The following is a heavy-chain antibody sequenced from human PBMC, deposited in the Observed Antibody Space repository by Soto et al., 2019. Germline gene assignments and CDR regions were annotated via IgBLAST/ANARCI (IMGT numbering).Heavy chain of an antibody. Sequence: GGSLRLSCAASGFTFTSYAFTWVRQAPGKGLEWVSAFSGTGGSTFYSDSVMGRFTISRDNSKNTLYLQMNSLRAEDTAVYYCARGDTTMITDYYAMDVWGQGTTVTVSS. CDR2: FSGTGGST. CDR3: ARGDTTMITDYYAMDV. V-gene: IGHV3-23*01. J-gene: IGHJ6*02. D-gene: IGHD5-18*01. CDR1: GFTFTSYA.